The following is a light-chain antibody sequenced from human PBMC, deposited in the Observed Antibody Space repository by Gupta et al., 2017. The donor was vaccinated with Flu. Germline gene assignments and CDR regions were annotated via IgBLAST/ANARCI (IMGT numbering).Light chain of an antibody. CDR1: LSRRYSSGHNY. CDR3: MQALQIPPT. V-gene: IGKV2-28*01. J-gene: IGKJ1*01. CDR2: LGS. Sequence: VTPGEPAYISGRASLSRRYSSGHNYLVWYLQKPGQTPQLLFYLGSNAASGVRVRFSGRGSGTDFTLKIDVGEGEDVGVYFCMQALQIPPTFGQGTKV.